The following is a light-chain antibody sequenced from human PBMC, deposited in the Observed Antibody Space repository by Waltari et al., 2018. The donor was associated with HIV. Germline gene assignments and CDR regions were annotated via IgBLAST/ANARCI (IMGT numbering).Light chain of an antibody. J-gene: IGKJ1*01. Sequence: EIVLTQSPGTMSLSPGERATLSCRASQSVSSSYLAWYQQKPGQDPRLLIYDASTRATGIPDRFSGSGSGTDFTLTINRLEPEDFAVYYCHQYGSSPRAFGPGTKVEIK. CDR1: QSVSSSY. CDR2: DAS. V-gene: IGKV3-20*01. CDR3: HQYGSSPRA.